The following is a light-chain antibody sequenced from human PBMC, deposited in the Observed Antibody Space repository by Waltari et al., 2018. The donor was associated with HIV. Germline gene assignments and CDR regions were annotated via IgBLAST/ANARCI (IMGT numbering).Light chain of an antibody. V-gene: IGLV2-18*02. CDR2: EAG. CDR1: SSDVGSYYR. CDR3: SSYTSSSTLV. Sequence: QSALTQPPSVSGSPGQSVTISCTGTSSDVGSYYRVSWYQQPPGTAPNLMIYEAGQRSSWCPHLVSGSKSCNTAALTISGLQAEDEADYDCSSYTSSSTLVFGGGTKLTVL. J-gene: IGLJ2*01.